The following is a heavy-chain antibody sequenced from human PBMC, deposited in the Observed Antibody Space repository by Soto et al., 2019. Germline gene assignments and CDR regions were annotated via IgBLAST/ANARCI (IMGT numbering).Heavy chain of an antibody. V-gene: IGHV4-61*01. Sequence: SETLSLTCTVSGGSVSSSSYYWNWIRQPPGKGLEWIGHVFSGGSRNYNPSLKSRVIISTDTSENQLSLKLDSVTAADAAVYYCARGRLTSGTVRGGTWGIYYYYGLDVWGQGTTVTVSS. CDR1: GGSVSSSSYY. CDR2: VFSGGSR. CDR3: ARGRLTSGTVRGGTWGIYYYYGLDV. D-gene: IGHD2-15*01. J-gene: IGHJ6*02.